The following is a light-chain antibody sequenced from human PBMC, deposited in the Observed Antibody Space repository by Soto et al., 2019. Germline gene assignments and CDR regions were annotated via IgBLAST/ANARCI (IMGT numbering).Light chain of an antibody. J-gene: IGKJ1*01. CDR2: GAS. CDR3: QQYNSWPRT. CDR1: QSISSN. Sequence: EIVMTQSPATLSVSPGERATLSCRASQSISSNLAWYQQKPGQAPRLLIYGASTRATGIPASFSGSGSGTEFTLNISSLQSEDFAVYYCQQYNSWPRTFGQGTKVEFK. V-gene: IGKV3-15*01.